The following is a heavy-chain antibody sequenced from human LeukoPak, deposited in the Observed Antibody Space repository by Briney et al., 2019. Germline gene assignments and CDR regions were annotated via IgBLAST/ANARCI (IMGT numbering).Heavy chain of an antibody. CDR3: ASSLGGIFDY. CDR2: IYSGGST. D-gene: IGHD3-16*01. Sequence: GGSLRLSCAASGFTVSSNYMSWVRQAPGKGLEWVSVIYSGGSTYYADSVKGRFTISRDNSKNALYLQMNSLRAEDTAVYYCASSLGGIFDYWGQETLVTVSS. V-gene: IGHV3-66*02. J-gene: IGHJ4*02. CDR1: GFTVSSNY.